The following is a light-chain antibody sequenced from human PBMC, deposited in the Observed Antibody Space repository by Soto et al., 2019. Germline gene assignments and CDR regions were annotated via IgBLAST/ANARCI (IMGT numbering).Light chain of an antibody. CDR1: ETVTYRQ. J-gene: IGKJ1*01. CDR2: AIS. V-gene: IGKV3-20*01. CDR3: QQYGTSRCT. Sequence: IVLTQSPCTLSLSPGERATLSCRSSETVTYRQLAWYQQKPGQAPRPLFFAISSRVAGIPDRFSASGSGTDFTLTISRLEHEEFAMYYRQQYGTSRCTFDLGTKVEVQ.